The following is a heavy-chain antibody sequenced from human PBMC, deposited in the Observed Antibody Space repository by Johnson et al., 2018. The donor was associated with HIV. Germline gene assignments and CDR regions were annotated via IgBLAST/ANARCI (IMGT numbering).Heavy chain of an antibody. V-gene: IGHV3-7*01. CDR3: VRGDLAAAGNGAFDI. J-gene: IGHJ3*02. CDR2: IKQDGSEK. Sequence: MLLVESGGGLVQPGGSLRLSCAASGFTFSSYWMSWVRQAPGKGLEWVANIKQDGSEKYYVDSVKGRFTISRDNAKNSLYLQMNSLRAEDTAVYYCVRGDLAAAGNGAFDIWGQGTMVTVSS. CDR1: GFTFSSYW. D-gene: IGHD6-13*01.